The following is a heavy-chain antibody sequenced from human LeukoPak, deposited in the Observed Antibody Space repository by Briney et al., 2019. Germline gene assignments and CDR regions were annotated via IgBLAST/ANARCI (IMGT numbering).Heavy chain of an antibody. CDR2: ISSSSSYI. J-gene: IGHJ4*02. CDR1: GFTFSSHS. Sequence: GGSLRLSCAASGFTFSSHSMNWVRQAPGKGLEWVSSISSSSSYIYYADSVKGRFTISRDNAKNSLYLQMNSLRAEDTAVYYCARDSSGWTFDYWGQGTLVTVSS. CDR3: ARDSSGWTFDY. D-gene: IGHD6-19*01. V-gene: IGHV3-21*01.